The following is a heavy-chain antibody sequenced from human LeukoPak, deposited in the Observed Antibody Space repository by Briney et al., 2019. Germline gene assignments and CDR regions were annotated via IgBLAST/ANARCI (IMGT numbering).Heavy chain of an antibody. J-gene: IGHJ4*02. CDR3: AKDPYYDFWSAYPPDY. D-gene: IGHD3-3*01. CDR1: GFTFSNHA. Sequence: GGSLRLSCAASGFTFSNHAMNWVRQAPGKGLEWVSAISGSGGSTYYADSVKGRFTISRDNSKNTLYLQMSSLRAEDTAVYYCAKDPYYDFWSAYPPDYWGQGTLVTVCS. V-gene: IGHV3-23*01. CDR2: ISGSGGST.